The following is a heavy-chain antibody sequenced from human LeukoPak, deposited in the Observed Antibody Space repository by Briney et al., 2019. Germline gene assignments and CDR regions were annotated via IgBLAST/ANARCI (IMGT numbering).Heavy chain of an antibody. Sequence: SETLSLTXTVSGGSISSSSYYWGCIRQPPGKGLEWIGSIYYSGSTCYNPSLKSRVTISVDTSKNQFSLKLSSVTAADTAVYYCARPWNRASLDAFDIWGQGTMVTVSS. CDR3: ARPWNRASLDAFDI. CDR2: IYYSGST. J-gene: IGHJ3*02. CDR1: GGSISSSSYY. D-gene: IGHD1-1*01. V-gene: IGHV4-39*01.